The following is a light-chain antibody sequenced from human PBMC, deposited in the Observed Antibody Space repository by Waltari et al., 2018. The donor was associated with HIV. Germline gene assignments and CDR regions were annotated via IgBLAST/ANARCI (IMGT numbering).Light chain of an antibody. CDR1: EGISSSH. Sequence: EILLTQSPVTLSLSPGEGATLSCRASEGISSSHLAWYQQKRGQPPSLLIYGASNRATGIPDRFSGSGSGTDFTLTISRLEPEDFAVYYCQQFGTVPITFGQGTRLEIK. CDR2: GAS. V-gene: IGKV3-20*01. J-gene: IGKJ5*01. CDR3: QQFGTVPIT.